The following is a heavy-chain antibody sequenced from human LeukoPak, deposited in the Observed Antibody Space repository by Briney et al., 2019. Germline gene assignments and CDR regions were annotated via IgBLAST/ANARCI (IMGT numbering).Heavy chain of an antibody. CDR1: GDSVSSNSAA. J-gene: IGHJ5*02. Sequence: SQTLSLTCAISGDSVSSNSAAWNWIRQSPSRGLEWLGRTYYRSKWFNDYAVSVKSRITINPDTSKNQFSLQLNSVTPEDTAVYYCARDTSDYYGSGYNWFDPWGQGTLVTVSS. CDR3: ARDTSDYYGSGYNWFDP. V-gene: IGHV6-1*01. D-gene: IGHD3-10*01. CDR2: TYYRSKWFN.